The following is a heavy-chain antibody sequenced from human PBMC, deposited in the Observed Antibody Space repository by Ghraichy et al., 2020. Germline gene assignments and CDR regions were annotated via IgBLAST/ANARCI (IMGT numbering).Heavy chain of an antibody. CDR2: IKQDGSEK. Sequence: GGSLRLSCAASGFTFSSYWMSWVRQAPGKGLEWVANIKQDGSEKYYVDSVKGRFTISRDNAENSLYLQMNSLRAEDTAVYYCVTSIAARSQRYYFDYWGQGTLVTVSS. CDR3: VTSIAARSQRYYFDY. V-gene: IGHV3-7*01. D-gene: IGHD6-6*01. J-gene: IGHJ4*02. CDR1: GFTFSSYW.